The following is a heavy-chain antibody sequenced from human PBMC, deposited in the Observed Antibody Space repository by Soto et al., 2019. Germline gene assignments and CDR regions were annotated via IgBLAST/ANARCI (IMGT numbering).Heavy chain of an antibody. V-gene: IGHV3-23*01. CDR1: GFTFSSYT. CDR2: ISGSGGST. D-gene: IGHD3-10*01. Sequence: EVPLLESGGGLVQPGGSLRLSCAASGFTFSSYTMSWVRQAPGKGLEWVSAISGSGGSTYYADSVKGRFTISRDNSKNTLYLQMNSLRAEDTAVYYCAKDHKAGRWSDWGQGTLVTVSS. CDR3: AKDHKAGRWSD. J-gene: IGHJ4*02.